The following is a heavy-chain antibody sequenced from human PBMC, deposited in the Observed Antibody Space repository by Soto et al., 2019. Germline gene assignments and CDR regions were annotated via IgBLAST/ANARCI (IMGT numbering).Heavy chain of an antibody. CDR3: ARDQHYYASSGYSDY. CDR2: ISGYNGNT. J-gene: IGHJ4*02. CDR1: GYTFTSYG. V-gene: IGHV1-18*04. Sequence: QVQLVQSGAEVKKPGASVKVSCKASGYTFTSYGISWVRQAPGQGLEWRGWISGYNGNTNYAQKLQGRGTMTTDTSTSTAYMELRRLRSDDTAVYDCARDQHYYASSGYSDYWGQGALLTVSS. D-gene: IGHD3-22*01.